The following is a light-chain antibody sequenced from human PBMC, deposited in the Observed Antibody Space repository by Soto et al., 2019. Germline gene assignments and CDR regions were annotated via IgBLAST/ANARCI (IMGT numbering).Light chain of an antibody. CDR3: RSYTSISTYV. CDR2: DVS. Sequence: SVLTQPASVSGSPGQSITISCTGTTSDVGGYNYVSWYQQHPGKAPKLMIYDVSNRPSGVSNRFSGSKSGNTASLTISGLQAEDEADYYCRSYTSISTYVFGTGAKVTVL. CDR1: TSDVGGYNY. J-gene: IGLJ1*01. V-gene: IGLV2-14*01.